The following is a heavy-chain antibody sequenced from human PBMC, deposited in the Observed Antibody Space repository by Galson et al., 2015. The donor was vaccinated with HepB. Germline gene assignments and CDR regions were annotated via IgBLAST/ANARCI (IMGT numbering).Heavy chain of an antibody. CDR1: GFSLSTSGMR. Sequence: PALVKPTQTLTLTCTFSGFSLSTSGMRVSWIRQPPGKALEWLARIDWDDDKFYSTSLKTRLTISKDTSKNQVVLTMTNMDPVDTATYYCARMGYYDSSGYYYLDAFDIWGQGTMVTVSS. D-gene: IGHD3-22*01. CDR2: IDWDDDK. V-gene: IGHV2-70*04. J-gene: IGHJ3*02. CDR3: ARMGYYDSSGYYYLDAFDI.